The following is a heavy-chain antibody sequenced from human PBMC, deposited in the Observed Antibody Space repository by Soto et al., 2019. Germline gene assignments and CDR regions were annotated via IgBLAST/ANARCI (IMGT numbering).Heavy chain of an antibody. CDR3: ARDPYHVLMVNAPNLYGMDV. V-gene: IGHV1-18*01. J-gene: IGHJ6*02. CDR2: ISTYNGNT. CDR1: GYTFTTYD. D-gene: IGHD2-8*01. Sequence: ASVKVSCKASGYTFTTYDISWVRQAPGQGLEWMGRISTYNGNTNYPQSLQGRLTMTTDTSTTTAYMELRNLRSDDSAVYYCARDPYHVLMVNAPNLYGMDVWG.